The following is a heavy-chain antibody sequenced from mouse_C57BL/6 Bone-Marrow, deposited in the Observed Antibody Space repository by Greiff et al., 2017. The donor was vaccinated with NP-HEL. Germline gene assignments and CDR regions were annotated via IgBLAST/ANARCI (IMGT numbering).Heavy chain of an antibody. CDR1: GFTFSSYG. Sequence: EVKVVESGGDLVKPGGSLKLSCAASGFTFSSYGMSWVRQTPDKRLEWVATISSGGSYTYYPDSVKGRFTISRDNAKNTLYLQMSSLKSEDTAMYYCARHTAQADAMDYWGQGTSVTVSS. CDR2: ISSGGSYT. V-gene: IGHV5-6*01. D-gene: IGHD3-2*02. J-gene: IGHJ4*01. CDR3: ARHTAQADAMDY.